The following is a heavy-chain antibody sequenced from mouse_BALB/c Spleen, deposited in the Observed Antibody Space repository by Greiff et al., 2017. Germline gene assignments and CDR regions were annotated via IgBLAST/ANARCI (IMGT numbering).Heavy chain of an antibody. J-gene: IGHJ1*01. Sequence: VQLQQSGAELMKPGASVKISCKATGYTFSSYWIEWVKQRPGHGLEWIGEILPGSGSTNYNEKFKGKATFTADTSSNTAYMQLSSLTSEDSAVYYCARRDYGNYEWYFDVWGAGTTVTVSS. D-gene: IGHD2-1*01. CDR3: ARRDYGNYEWYFDV. CDR2: ILPGSGST. CDR1: GYTFSSYW. V-gene: IGHV1-9*01.